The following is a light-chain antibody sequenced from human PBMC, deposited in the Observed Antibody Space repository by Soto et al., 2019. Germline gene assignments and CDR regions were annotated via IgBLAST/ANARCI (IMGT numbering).Light chain of an antibody. CDR1: QSISSY. V-gene: IGKV1-39*01. CDR2: AAS. J-gene: IGKJ1*01. CDR3: QQSYSTPRT. Sequence: DLQVTQSPSSLSASVGDRVTITCRASQSISSYLNWYQQKPGKAPKLLIYAASSLQSGVPSRFSGSGSGTDFTLTISRLQPEDFATYYCQQSYSTPRTFGQGTKVEIK.